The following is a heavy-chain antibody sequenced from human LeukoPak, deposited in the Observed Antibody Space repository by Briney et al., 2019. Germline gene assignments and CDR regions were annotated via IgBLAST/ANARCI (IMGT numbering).Heavy chain of an antibody. CDR1: GGSISSSSYY. D-gene: IGHD5-24*01. CDR2: IYYSGST. J-gene: IGHJ5*02. V-gene: IGHV4-39*01. CDR3: AIYVEMANWFDP. Sequence: SETLSLTRTVSGGSISSSSYYWGWIRQPPGKGLEWIGSIYYSGSTYYNPSLKSRVTISVDTSKNQFSLKLSSVTAADTAVYYCAIYVEMANWFDPWGQGTLVTVSS.